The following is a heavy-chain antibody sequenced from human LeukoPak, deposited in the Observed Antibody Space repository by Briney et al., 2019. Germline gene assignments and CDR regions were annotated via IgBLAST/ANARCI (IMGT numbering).Heavy chain of an antibody. V-gene: IGHV3-74*01. Sequence: PGGSLRLSCAASGFTFSDYYMSWIRQAPGKGLVWVSRINSDGSSTSYADSVKGRFTISRDNAKNTLYLQMNSLRAEDTAVYYCARAPSYCGGDCYYDYWGQGTLVTVSS. D-gene: IGHD2-21*02. CDR1: GFTFSDYY. CDR2: INSDGSST. J-gene: IGHJ4*02. CDR3: ARAPSYCGGDCYYDY.